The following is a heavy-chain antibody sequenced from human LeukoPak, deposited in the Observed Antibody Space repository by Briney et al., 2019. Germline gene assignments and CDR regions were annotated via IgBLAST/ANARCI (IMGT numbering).Heavy chain of an antibody. J-gene: IGHJ4*02. D-gene: IGHD3-22*01. CDR1: GFTFSSYW. CDR3: AREWDYYDSSGYVDY. V-gene: IGHV3-7*01. Sequence: GGSLRLSCAASGFTFSSYWMSWVRQAPGKGLEWVANIKQDGSEKYYVDSVKGRFTISRDNAKNSLYLQMNSLRAEDTAVYYCAREWDYYDSSGYVDYWGQGTLVTVSS. CDR2: IKQDGSEK.